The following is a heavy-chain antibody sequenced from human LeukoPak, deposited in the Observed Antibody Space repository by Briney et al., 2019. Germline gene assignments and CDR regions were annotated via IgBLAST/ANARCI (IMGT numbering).Heavy chain of an antibody. V-gene: IGHV3-9*01. J-gene: IGHJ4*02. CDR3: AKDIGQWLGKYYFDY. CDR2: ISWNSGSI. D-gene: IGHD6-19*01. Sequence: GRSLRLSCAASAFTFDDYAMHWVRQAPGKGLEWVSGISWNSGSIGYADSVKGRFTISRDNAKNSLYLQMNSLRAEDTALYYCAKDIGQWLGKYYFDYWGQGTLVTVSS. CDR1: AFTFDDYA.